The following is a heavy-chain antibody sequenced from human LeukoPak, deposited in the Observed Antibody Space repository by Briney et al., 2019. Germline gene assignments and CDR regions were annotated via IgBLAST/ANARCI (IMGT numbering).Heavy chain of an antibody. CDR1: GFIFSSHA. V-gene: IGHV3-15*07. D-gene: IGHD1-20*01. Sequence: PGGSLRLSCAASGFIFSSHAMNWVRQAPGKGLEWVGRIKSKADGETIDYAAPVKGRFTFPRDDSKNMLYLQMNSLKSEDTAVYYCSTLTSRGLSDSWGQGTLATVSS. CDR3: STLTSRGLSDS. J-gene: IGHJ4*02. CDR2: IKSKADGETI.